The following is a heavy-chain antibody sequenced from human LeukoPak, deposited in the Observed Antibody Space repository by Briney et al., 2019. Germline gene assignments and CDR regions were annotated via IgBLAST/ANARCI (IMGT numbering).Heavy chain of an antibody. CDR1: GFTFSSYW. V-gene: IGHV3-7*01. Sequence: PGGSLRLSCAASGFTFSSYWMSWVRRAPGKGLEWVANIKQDGSEKYYVDSVKGRFTISRDNAKNSLYLQMNSLRAEDTAVYYCAREYSSSSCGYWGQGTLVTVSS. CDR3: AREYSSSSCGY. D-gene: IGHD6-6*01. CDR2: IKQDGSEK. J-gene: IGHJ4*02.